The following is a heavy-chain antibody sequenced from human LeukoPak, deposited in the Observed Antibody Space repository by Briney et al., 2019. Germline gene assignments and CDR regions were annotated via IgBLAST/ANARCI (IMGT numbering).Heavy chain of an antibody. D-gene: IGHD1-14*01. V-gene: IGHV1-46*01. CDR3: ARGVTDSLTLYYFDY. CDR2: INPSGGST. J-gene: IGHJ4*02. CDR1: GYTFTSYY. Sequence: ASVKVSCKASGYTFTSYYMHWVRQAPGQGLEGMGIINPSGGSTSYAQKFQGRVTMTRDTSTSTVYMELSSLRSEDTAVYYCARGVTDSLTLYYFDYWGQGTLVTVSS.